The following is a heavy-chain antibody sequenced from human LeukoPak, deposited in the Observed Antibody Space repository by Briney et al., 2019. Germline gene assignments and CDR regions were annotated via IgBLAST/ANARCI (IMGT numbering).Heavy chain of an antibody. J-gene: IGHJ4*02. CDR3: ARGIAVAGTGDY. CDR1: GGSFGGYY. D-gene: IGHD6-19*01. V-gene: IGHV4-34*01. CDR2: INHSGST. Sequence: SETLSLTCAVYGGSFGGYYWSWIRQPPGKGLEWIGEINHSGSTNYNPSLKSRVTISVDTSKNQFSLKLSSVTAADTAVYYCARGIAVAGTGDYWGQGTLVTVSS.